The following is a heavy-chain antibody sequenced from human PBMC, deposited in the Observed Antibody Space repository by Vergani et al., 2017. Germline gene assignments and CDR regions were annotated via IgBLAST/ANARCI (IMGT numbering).Heavy chain of an antibody. J-gene: IGHJ4*02. CDR2: ISGSGVST. V-gene: IGHV3-23*01. CDR3: ARAVGYYYDSSGSY. D-gene: IGHD3-22*01. CDR1: GFTFSSYA. Sequence: EVQLLESGGGLVQPGGSLRLSCAASGFTFSSYAMSWVRQAPGKGLEWVSVISGSGVSTYYADSVKGRFTISRDNSKNTLFLQMNSLRAEDTAVYYCARAVGYYYDSSGSYWGQGTLVTVSS.